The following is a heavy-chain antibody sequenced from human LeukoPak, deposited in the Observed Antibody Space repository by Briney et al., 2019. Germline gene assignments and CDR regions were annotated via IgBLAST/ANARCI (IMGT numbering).Heavy chain of an antibody. Sequence: GGSLRLSCAASGFTVSSDYMTWVRQAPGKGLEWVSDIYADGGTHYAGSVKGRFTISRDISKNTLYLQMNSLRAEDTAVYYCATPLTGLNYWGQGTLVTVSS. V-gene: IGHV3-53*01. CDR2: IYADGGT. D-gene: IGHD1-14*01. CDR3: ATPLTGLNY. J-gene: IGHJ4*02. CDR1: GFTVSSDY.